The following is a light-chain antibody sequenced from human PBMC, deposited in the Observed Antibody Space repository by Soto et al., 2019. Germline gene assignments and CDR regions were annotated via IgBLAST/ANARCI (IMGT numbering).Light chain of an antibody. CDR2: DDT. CDR3: QVWDSSSDHPGV. Sequence: SYVLIQPPSVSVAPGQTARITCGENNIGSKSVHWYQQRPGQAPVLVVYDDTDRPSGIPERFSGSNSGNTATLTISRVEAGDEADYYCQVWDSSSDHPGVFGTGTKLTVL. J-gene: IGLJ1*01. V-gene: IGLV3-21*02. CDR1: NIGSKS.